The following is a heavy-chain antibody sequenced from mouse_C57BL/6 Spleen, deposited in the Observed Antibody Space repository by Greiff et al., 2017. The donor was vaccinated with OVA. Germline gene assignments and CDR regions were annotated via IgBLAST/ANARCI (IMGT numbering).Heavy chain of an antibody. CDR3: ARSIVATGYYAMDY. J-gene: IGHJ4*01. Sequence: EVKLLESGPELVKPGASVKIPCKASGYTFTDYNMDWVKQSHGKSLEWIGDINPNNGGTIYNQKFKGKATLTVDKSSSTAYMELRSLTSEDTAVYYCARSIVATGYYAMDYWGQGTSVTVSS. D-gene: IGHD1-1*01. CDR2: INPNNGGT. CDR1: GYTFTDYN. V-gene: IGHV1-18*01.